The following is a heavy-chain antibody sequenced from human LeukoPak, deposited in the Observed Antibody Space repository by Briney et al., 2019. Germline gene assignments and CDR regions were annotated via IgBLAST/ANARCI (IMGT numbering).Heavy chain of an antibody. CDR3: ARDRGGIVGATPDY. Sequence: GASVKVSCKASGYTFTSYAMNWVRQAPGQGLEWMGGIIPIFGTANYAQKFQGRVTMTRDMSTSTVYMELSSLRSGDTAVYYCARDRGGIVGATPDYWGQGTLVTVSS. J-gene: IGHJ4*02. CDR2: IIPIFGTA. V-gene: IGHV1-69*05. D-gene: IGHD1-26*01. CDR1: GYTFTSYA.